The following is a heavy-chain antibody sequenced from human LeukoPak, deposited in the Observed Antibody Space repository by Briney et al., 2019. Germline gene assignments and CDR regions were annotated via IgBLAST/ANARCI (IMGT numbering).Heavy chain of an antibody. CDR3: ARDPPSGGYLEYYYYYGMDV. D-gene: IGHD3-16*01. Sequence: ASVTVSFTASGYTFTIYGISWVRQAPGQGLEWMGWISAYNGNTNYAQKLQGRVTMTTDTSTSTAYMELRSLRSDDTAVYYCARDPPSGGYLEYYYYYGMDVWGQGTTVTVSS. CDR1: GYTFTIYG. J-gene: IGHJ6*02. V-gene: IGHV1-18*01. CDR2: ISAYNGNT.